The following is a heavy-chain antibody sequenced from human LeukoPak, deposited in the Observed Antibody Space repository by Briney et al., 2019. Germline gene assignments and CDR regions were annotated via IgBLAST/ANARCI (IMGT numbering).Heavy chain of an antibody. Sequence: ASVKVSCKVSGYTLTELSMHWVRQAPGKGLEWMGGFDPEDGETIYAQKFQGRVTMTEDTSTDTAYMELSSLRSEDTAVYYCARNRYYYDSSGYYQLDYWGQGTLVTVSS. CDR3: ARNRYYYDSSGYYQLDY. V-gene: IGHV1-24*01. D-gene: IGHD3-22*01. J-gene: IGHJ4*02. CDR1: GYTLTELS. CDR2: FDPEDGET.